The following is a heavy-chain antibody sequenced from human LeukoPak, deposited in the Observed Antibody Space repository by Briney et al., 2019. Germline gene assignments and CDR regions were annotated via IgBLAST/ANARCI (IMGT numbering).Heavy chain of an antibody. Sequence: TGGSLILSCAASGFTFTGYAMHWVRLAPGKGLEWVALISYDGIKKYYADSVKGRFTISRDNSKNTLYLQMNTLRAEDTAVYYCAKERCGGNCPLEHWGQGTLVTLSS. CDR3: AKERCGGNCPLEH. CDR1: GFTFTGYA. CDR2: ISYDGIKK. V-gene: IGHV3-30*18. D-gene: IGHD2-21*02. J-gene: IGHJ4*02.